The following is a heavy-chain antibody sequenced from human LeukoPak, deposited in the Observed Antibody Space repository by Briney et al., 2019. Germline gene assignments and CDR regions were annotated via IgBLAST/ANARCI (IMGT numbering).Heavy chain of an antibody. V-gene: IGHV3-23*01. CDR2: ISVSATNT. CDR3: ATITSMRVVLIS. D-gene: IGHD3-22*01. CDR1: GFTFSSFD. J-gene: IGHJ1*01. Sequence: GGSLRLSCAASGFTFSSFDITWVRQAPGKGLEWVSTISVSATNTYYADSVKGRFTISRDNSKNTLYLQMNSLRADDTAVYYCATITSMRVVLISWGQGTLVTVSS.